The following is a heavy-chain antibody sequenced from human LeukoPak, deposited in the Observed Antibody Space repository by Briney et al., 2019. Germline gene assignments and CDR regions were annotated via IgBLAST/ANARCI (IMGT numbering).Heavy chain of an antibody. D-gene: IGHD3-10*01. J-gene: IGHJ4*02. Sequence: GGTLRLSCAAAAFTFSSYGMSWVRQAAGKGLEWVSGIRGSGDITFYADSVKGRFTISRDNSKNTLYLQMNSLRAEDTAVYYCAKLTYGSGTYGAFDYWGQGTLVTVSS. CDR1: AFTFSSYG. CDR2: IRGSGDIT. V-gene: IGHV3-23*01. CDR3: AKLTYGSGTYGAFDY.